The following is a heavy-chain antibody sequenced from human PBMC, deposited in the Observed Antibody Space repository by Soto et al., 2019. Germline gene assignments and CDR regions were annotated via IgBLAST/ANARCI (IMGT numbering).Heavy chain of an antibody. Sequence: GGSLRLSCAASGFTFSSYAMSWVRQAPGKGLEWVSAISGSGGSTYYADSVKGRFTISRDNSKNTLYLQMNSLRAEDTAVYYCAGNWNRGPRDWYFDLWGRGTLVTVSS. J-gene: IGHJ2*01. CDR1: GFTFSSYA. D-gene: IGHD1-1*01. CDR3: AGNWNRGPRDWYFDL. V-gene: IGHV3-23*01. CDR2: ISGSGGST.